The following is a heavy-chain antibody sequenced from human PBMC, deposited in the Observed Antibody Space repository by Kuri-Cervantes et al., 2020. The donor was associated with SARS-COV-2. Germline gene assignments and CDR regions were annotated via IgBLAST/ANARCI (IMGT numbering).Heavy chain of an antibody. J-gene: IGHJ6*03. CDR1: GGSFSGYY. CDR3: ARDDSSSSPFDYYYYYMDV. Sequence: GSLRLSCAIYGGSFSGYYWSWIRQPPGKGLEWIGEINHSGSTNYNPSLKSRVTISVDTSKNQFSLKLSSVTAADTAVYYCARDDSSSSPFDYYYYYMDVWGKGTTVTVSS. D-gene: IGHD6-6*01. CDR2: INHSGST. V-gene: IGHV4-34*01.